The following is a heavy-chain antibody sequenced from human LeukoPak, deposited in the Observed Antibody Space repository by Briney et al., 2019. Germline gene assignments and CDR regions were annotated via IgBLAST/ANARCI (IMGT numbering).Heavy chain of an antibody. CDR2: IWYDGSEK. Sequence: GGSLRLSCAASGFSFSRFGMHWVRHAPGEGLEWVAFIWYDGSEKHYAASVKGRFTISRDNYQNTVYVETNSLRPEDTGVYYCAKDGEGGGIRLSLGYMSNMDVWGKGTTVIV. V-gene: IGHV3-30*02. J-gene: IGHJ6*03. CDR1: GFSFSRFG. D-gene: IGHD1-1*01. CDR3: AKDGEGGGIRLSLGYMSNMDV.